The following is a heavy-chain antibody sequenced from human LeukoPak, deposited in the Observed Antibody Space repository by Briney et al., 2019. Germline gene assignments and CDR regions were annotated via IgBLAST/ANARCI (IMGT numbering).Heavy chain of an antibody. CDR2: IGSKPNSYAT. CDR3: TRASGSSYYYYYGMDV. V-gene: IGHV3-73*01. D-gene: IGHD1-26*01. Sequence: PGGSLRLSCAASGFAFSDSPIHWVRQASGKGLQWDGSIGSKPNSYATAYAASVKGRFTISRDDSKNTAYLQMNSLKTEDTAVYYCTRASGSSYYYYYGMDVWGQGTTVTVSS. CDR1: GFAFSDSP. J-gene: IGHJ6*02.